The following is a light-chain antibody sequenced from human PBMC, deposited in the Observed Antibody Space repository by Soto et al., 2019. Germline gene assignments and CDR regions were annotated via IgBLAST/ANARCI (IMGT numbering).Light chain of an antibody. V-gene: IGKV1-39*01. J-gene: IGKJ4*01. CDR3: QQYDNLLLT. Sequence: DIQMTQSPSSLSASVGDRVTITCRASQSISSYLNWYQQKPGKAPKLLIYAASSLQSGVPSRFSGSGSGTDFTLTISSLQPEDIGTYYCQQYDNLLLTFGGGTKVEIK. CDR2: AAS. CDR1: QSISSY.